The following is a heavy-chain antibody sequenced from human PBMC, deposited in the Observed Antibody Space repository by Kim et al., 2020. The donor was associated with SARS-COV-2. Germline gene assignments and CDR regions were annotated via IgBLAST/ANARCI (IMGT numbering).Heavy chain of an antibody. Sequence: SLRLSCAASGFTFDDYAMHWVRQAPGKGLEWVSGISWNSGSIGYADSVKGRFTISRDNAKNSLYLQMNSLRAEDTALYYCAKDIGSGVQGVTDVWGQGTTVTVSS. CDR2: ISWNSGSI. CDR3: AKDIGSGVQGVTDV. V-gene: IGHV3-9*01. D-gene: IGHD3-10*01. CDR1: GFTFDDYA. J-gene: IGHJ6*02.